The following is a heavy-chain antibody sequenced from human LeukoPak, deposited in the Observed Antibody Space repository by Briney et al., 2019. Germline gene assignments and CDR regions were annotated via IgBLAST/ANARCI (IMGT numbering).Heavy chain of an antibody. D-gene: IGHD2-2*01. CDR1: GFTFSNYA. CDR2: ISGSGGST. Sequence: GGSLRLSCAASGFTFSNYAMNWVRQAPGKGLEWVSLISGSGGSTYYADSVKGRFTISRDNSKNTLDLQMNSLRAEDTAVYYCAKGYCSSTSCGFDYWGQGTLVTVSS. CDR3: AKGYCSSTSCGFDY. J-gene: IGHJ4*02. V-gene: IGHV3-23*01.